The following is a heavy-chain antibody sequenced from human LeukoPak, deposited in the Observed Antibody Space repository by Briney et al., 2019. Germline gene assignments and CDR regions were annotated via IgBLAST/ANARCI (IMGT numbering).Heavy chain of an antibody. CDR3: ARGSVGGMVPAIRY. Sequence: PGRSLRLSCAASGFTFSSYAMHWVRQAPGKGLEWVAVISYDGSNKYYADSVKGRFTISRDNSKNTLYLQMNSLRAEDTAVYYCARGSVGGMVPAIRYWGQGTLVTVSS. CDR2: ISYDGSNK. D-gene: IGHD2-21*02. J-gene: IGHJ4*02. CDR1: GFTFSSYA. V-gene: IGHV3-30-3*01.